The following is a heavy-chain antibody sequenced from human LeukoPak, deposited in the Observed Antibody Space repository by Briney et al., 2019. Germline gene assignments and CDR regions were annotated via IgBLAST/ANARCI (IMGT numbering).Heavy chain of an antibody. CDR3: ARDGGYPTGFFDY. J-gene: IGHJ4*02. CDR1: GFTFSNYA. Sequence: GGSLRLSCAASGFTFSNYAMHWVRQAPGKGLEWEAAISDGSNKYYADSVKGRFSISRDNSKNTLYLQMNSLRAEDTAVYYCARDGGYPTGFFDYWGQGTLVTVSS. CDR2: ISDGSNK. V-gene: IGHV3-30-3*01. D-gene: IGHD3-16*01.